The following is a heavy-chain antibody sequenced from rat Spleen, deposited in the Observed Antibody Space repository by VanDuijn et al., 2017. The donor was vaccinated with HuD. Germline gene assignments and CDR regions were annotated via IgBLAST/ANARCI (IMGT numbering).Heavy chain of an antibody. CDR2: ITSGGSKT. CDR1: GFTVSSFA. J-gene: IGHJ3*01. V-gene: IGHV5S10*01. Sequence: EVQLVESGGGLVQPGRSLKLSCAASGFTVSSFAMAWVRQAPKKGLEWVATITSGGSKTYYPDSVKGRFTISRENAKSTLYLQMDSLRSEDTATYYCATGPRILRLDWFAYWGQGTLVTVSS. D-gene: IGHD1-6*01. CDR3: ATGPRILRLDWFAY.